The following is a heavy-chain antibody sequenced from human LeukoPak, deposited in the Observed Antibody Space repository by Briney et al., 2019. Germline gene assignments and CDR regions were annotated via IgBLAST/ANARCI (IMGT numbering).Heavy chain of an antibody. CDR1: GFPFSGYW. V-gene: IGHV3-74*01. CDR3: ASDNGDFDLY. D-gene: IGHD4-17*01. J-gene: IGHJ4*02. Sequence: GESLRLSCAASGFPFSGYWMHCVRQAPGKGLVWVSRINHDGSPTIYADSVKGRFTLSRDNAKNTLHLQMNRLRAEDTAVYYCASDNGDFDLYWGEGALVTVSS. CDR2: INHDGSPT.